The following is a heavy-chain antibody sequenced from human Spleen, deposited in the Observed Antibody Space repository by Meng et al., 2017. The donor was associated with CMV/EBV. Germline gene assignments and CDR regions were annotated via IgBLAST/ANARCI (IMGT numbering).Heavy chain of an antibody. J-gene: IGHJ4*02. V-gene: IGHV4-61*02. CDR1: GGSISSGSYY. D-gene: IGHD2-15*01. Sequence: QGHLQGSGPGLVSPSPTLSLPCTVSGGSISSGSYYWSWIRQPAGKGLEWIGRIYTSGSTNYNPSLKSRVTISVDTSKNQFSLKLSSVTAADTAVYYCVRGGPYCSGGSCYDWGQGTLVTVSS. CDR3: VRGGPYCSGGSCYD. CDR2: IYTSGST.